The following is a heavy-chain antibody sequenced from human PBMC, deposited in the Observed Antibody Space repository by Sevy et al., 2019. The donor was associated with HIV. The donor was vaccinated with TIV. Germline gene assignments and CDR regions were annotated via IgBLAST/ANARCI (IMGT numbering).Heavy chain of an antibody. CDR3: AREGVIYDDDGRDFDDAFDI. V-gene: IGHV3-7*01. J-gene: IGHJ3*02. D-gene: IGHD2-21*01. Sequence: GGSLRLSCAASAFSLSNYYMTWVRQAPGKGLEWVANIKQGGNEQFYLESVKGRFTISRDDSKNSVYLQMTSLRIEDTAVYYCAREGVIYDDDGRDFDDAFDIWGHGTMVTVSS. CDR2: IKQGGNEQ. CDR1: AFSLSNYY.